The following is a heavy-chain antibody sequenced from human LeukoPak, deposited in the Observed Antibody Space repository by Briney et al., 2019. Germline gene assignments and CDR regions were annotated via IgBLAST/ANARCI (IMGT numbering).Heavy chain of an antibody. CDR3: ATMGIKSSGWDY. Sequence: PGGSLRLSCAASGFTFSSYGMHWVRQAPGKGLEWVAVIWYDGSNKYYADSVKGRFTISRDNSKNTLYLQMNSLRAEDTAVYYCATMGIKSSGWDYWGQGTLVTVSS. CDR2: IWYDGSNK. J-gene: IGHJ4*02. D-gene: IGHD6-19*01. V-gene: IGHV3-33*01. CDR1: GFTFSSYG.